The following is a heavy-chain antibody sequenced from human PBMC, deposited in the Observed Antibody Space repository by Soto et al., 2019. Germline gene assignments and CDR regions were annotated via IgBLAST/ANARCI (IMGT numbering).Heavy chain of an antibody. D-gene: IGHD2-21*02. CDR1: GFTFGDYA. V-gene: IGHV3-49*03. Sequence: SLRLSCTTSGFTFGDYAMSLFRQAPGKGLEWVGFIRSKAYGGTTQYAASVNGRFTISRDDSKTIAYLQMNSLKTEDTAVYYCARGKVAGYCAGDCYGPFDYWGQGTLVTSPQ. J-gene: IGHJ4*02. CDR3: ARGKVAGYCAGDCYGPFDY. CDR2: IRSKAYGGTT.